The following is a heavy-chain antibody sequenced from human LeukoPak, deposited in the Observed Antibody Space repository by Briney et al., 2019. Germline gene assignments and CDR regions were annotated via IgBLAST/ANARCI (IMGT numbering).Heavy chain of an antibody. Sequence: GGSLRPSCAASGFIFSSYSMNWVRQAPGKGLEWASSISSSSSYIYYADSVKGRFTISRDNAKNSLYLQMNSLRAEDTAVYYCARFGPYYYDSRNYYFDHWGQGTLVTVSS. V-gene: IGHV3-21*01. J-gene: IGHJ4*02. D-gene: IGHD3-22*01. CDR1: GFIFSSYS. CDR3: ARFGPYYYDSRNYYFDH. CDR2: ISSSSSYI.